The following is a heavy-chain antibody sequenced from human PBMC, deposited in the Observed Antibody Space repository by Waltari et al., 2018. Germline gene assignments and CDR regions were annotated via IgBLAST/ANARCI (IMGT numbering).Heavy chain of an antibody. J-gene: IGHJ4*02. V-gene: IGHV4-61*02. Sequence: QVQLQESGPGLVKPSQTLSLTCTVPGASISSGSYYWSWIRQPAGKGLEWIGRIYTSGSTNYNPSLKSRVTISVDTSKNQFSLKLSSVTAADTAVYYCARGTSGSYTGYWGQGTLVTVSS. CDR1: GASISSGSYY. CDR2: IYTSGST. CDR3: ARGTSGSYTGY. D-gene: IGHD1-26*01.